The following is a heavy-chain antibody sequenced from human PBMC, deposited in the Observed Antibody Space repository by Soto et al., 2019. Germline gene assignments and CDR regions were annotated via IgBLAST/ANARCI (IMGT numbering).Heavy chain of an antibody. V-gene: IGHV1-8*01. CDR3: ARGHPSTFAGFDV. CDR2: MNAKSGDT. D-gene: IGHD3-10*02. Sequence: QAHLEQSGAEVKRPGASVKVSCKASGYTFSDFDVIWLRQASGQGPEWMGWMNAKSGDTLFAQRFQGKFNMTWDTSLSTAYMEVSSLRSEDTAMYYCARGHPSTFAGFDVWGQGTMVAVSS. J-gene: IGHJ6*02. CDR1: GYTFSDFD.